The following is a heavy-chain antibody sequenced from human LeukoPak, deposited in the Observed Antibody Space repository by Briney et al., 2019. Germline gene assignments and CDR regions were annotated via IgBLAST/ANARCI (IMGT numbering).Heavy chain of an antibody. Sequence: GGSLRLSCAASGFTVSSNYMTWVRQAPGKGLEWVSVIYSGGSTYYADSVKGRFTISRDNSKNTLYLQMNSLRAEDTAMYYCARYPVGAGLPDALDIWGQGTVVTVSS. CDR1: GFTVSSNY. V-gene: IGHV3-66*01. CDR3: ARYPVGAGLPDALDI. CDR2: IYSGGST. D-gene: IGHD1-26*01. J-gene: IGHJ3*02.